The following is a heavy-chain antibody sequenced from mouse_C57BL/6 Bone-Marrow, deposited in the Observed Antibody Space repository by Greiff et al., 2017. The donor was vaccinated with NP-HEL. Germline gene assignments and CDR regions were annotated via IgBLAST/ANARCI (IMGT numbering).Heavy chain of an antibody. CDR1: GFTFSDYG. CDR2: ISSGSSTI. J-gene: IGHJ2*01. Sequence: EVHLVESGGGLVKPGASLKLSCAASGFTFSDYGMHWVRQAPEKGLEWVAYISSGSSTIYYADTVKGRVTISRDTATNTLFLQLTSLRSEDTAMYYCARTLFITTVPFDYWGQGTTLTVSS. CDR3: ARTLFITTVPFDY. D-gene: IGHD1-1*01. V-gene: IGHV5-17*01.